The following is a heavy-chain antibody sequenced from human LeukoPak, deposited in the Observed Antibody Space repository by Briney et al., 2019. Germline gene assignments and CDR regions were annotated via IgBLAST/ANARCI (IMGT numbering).Heavy chain of an antibody. V-gene: IGHV1-69*01. D-gene: IGHD6-19*01. CDR3: ARDGLGLAPPEWYFDL. CDR1: GGTFSSYA. CDR2: IIPIFGTA. J-gene: IGHJ2*01. Sequence: SVKVSCKASGGTFSSYAISWVRQAPGQGLEWMGGIIPIFGTANYAQKFQGRVTITADESTSTAYMELSSLRSEDTAVYYCARDGLGLAPPEWYFDLWGRGTLVTVSS.